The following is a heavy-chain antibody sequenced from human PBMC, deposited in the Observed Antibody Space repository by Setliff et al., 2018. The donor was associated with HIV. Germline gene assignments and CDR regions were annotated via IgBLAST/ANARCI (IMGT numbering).Heavy chain of an antibody. V-gene: IGHV5-51*01. CDR3: ARHSVDTSMLVVKSPGAFDL. D-gene: IGHD3-22*01. Sequence: PGASLKISCRGFGYSFGDYWIGWVRQKHGQGLEWMGIIFPSDSDTRVNPSFQGQVTISADRSTYGAFLQWRSLKASDTGMYFCARHSVDTSMLVVKSPGAFDLWGQGTLVTVAS. CDR1: GYSFGDYW. CDR2: IFPSDSDT. J-gene: IGHJ3*01.